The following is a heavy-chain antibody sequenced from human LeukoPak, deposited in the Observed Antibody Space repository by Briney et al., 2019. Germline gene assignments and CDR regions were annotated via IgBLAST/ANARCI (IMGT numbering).Heavy chain of an antibody. D-gene: IGHD2-2*02. Sequence: GGSLRLSCAASGFTVSSNYMSWVRQAPGKGLEWVSVIYSGGSTYYADSVKGRFTISRDNSKNTLYLQMNSLRAEDTAVYYCARDSRYCSSTSCYSYGMDVWGQGTTVTVSS. CDR2: IYSGGST. J-gene: IGHJ6*02. CDR1: GFTVSSNY. V-gene: IGHV3-53*01. CDR3: ARDSRYCSSTSCYSYGMDV.